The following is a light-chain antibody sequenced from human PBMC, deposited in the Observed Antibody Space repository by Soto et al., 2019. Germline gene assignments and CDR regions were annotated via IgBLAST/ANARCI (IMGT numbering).Light chain of an antibody. CDR1: QSVSSSY. Sequence: EIMLTQSPGTLSLSPGERATLSCRASQSVSSSYLAWYQQKPGQAPRLLIYGASSRATGIPDRFSASGSGTDFTLTISRLEPEDFAVYYCQQYGSSPLTFGGGTEVEIK. J-gene: IGKJ4*01. CDR2: GAS. CDR3: QQYGSSPLT. V-gene: IGKV3-20*01.